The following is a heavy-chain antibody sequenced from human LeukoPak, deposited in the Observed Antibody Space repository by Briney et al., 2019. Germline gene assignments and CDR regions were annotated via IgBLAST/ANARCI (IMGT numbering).Heavy chain of an antibody. D-gene: IGHD5-12*01. CDR3: AREGMVATFDY. V-gene: IGHV3-21*01. Sequence: PGGSLRLSCAASGFTFSSYSMNWVRQAPGKGLEWVSSISSSSSYIYYADSVKGRFTISRDKAKNSLYLQMNSLRAEDTAIYYCAREGMVATFDYWGQGTLVTV. J-gene: IGHJ4*02. CDR2: ISSSSSYI. CDR1: GFTFSSYS.